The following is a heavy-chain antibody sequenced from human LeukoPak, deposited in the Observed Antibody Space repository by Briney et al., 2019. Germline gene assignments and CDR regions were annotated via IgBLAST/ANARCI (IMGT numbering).Heavy chain of an antibody. Sequence: PEGSLRLSCAASGFTFSIYAMTWVRQAPGKGLEWVSGISGSDGSTNYADSVKGRFTISRDNSKNTLFLQMNSLRADDTAVYYCVKRTGLHFDFWGQGTLVTVSS. V-gene: IGHV3-23*01. CDR2: ISGSDGST. J-gene: IGHJ4*02. CDR3: VKRTGLHFDF. D-gene: IGHD1-14*01. CDR1: GFTFSIYA.